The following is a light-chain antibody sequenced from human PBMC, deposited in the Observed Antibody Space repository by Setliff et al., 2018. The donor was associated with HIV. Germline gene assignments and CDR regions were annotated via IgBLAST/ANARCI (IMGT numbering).Light chain of an antibody. Sequence: SYELTQPSSVSVAPGKTASITCGGNYIRGKSVHWYRQKPGQAPVVVVYDDGDRPSGIPARFSGSNSEDTATLTISRVEAGDEADYYCQVWDSGSDQVIFGGGTKVTVL. J-gene: IGLJ2*01. CDR3: QVWDSGSDQVI. V-gene: IGLV3-21*03. CDR2: DDG. CDR1: YIRGKS.